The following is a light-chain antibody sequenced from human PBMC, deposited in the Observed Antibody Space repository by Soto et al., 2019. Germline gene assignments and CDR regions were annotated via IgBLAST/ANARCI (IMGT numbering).Light chain of an antibody. CDR2: GAS. J-gene: IGKJ2*01. CDR1: QSLRSS. V-gene: IGKV3-15*01. CDR3: QQYNNWPDMYT. Sequence: EIVMTQSPATLSVSPGERATLSCSASQSLRSSIAWYQQKPGQAPRLLIYGASTRATGVPARFSGSGSGTEFTLTISSLQSEDFAVYYCQQYNNWPDMYTFGQGTKLEIK.